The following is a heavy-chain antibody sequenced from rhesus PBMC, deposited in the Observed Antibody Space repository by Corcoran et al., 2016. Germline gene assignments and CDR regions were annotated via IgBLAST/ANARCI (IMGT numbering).Heavy chain of an antibody. J-gene: IGHJ5-1*01. CDR2: IGGSRGST. Sequence: QVQLQESGPGVVKPSETLSLPCAVSGGSISGYYLWSWIRQPPGKGLEWIGYIGGSRGSTNYKPSLKSRGTSSKDTAKNQFSLKVSSVTDADTAVYYCARYDVWGPGVLVTVSS. CDR1: GGSISGYY. V-gene: IGHV4-127*01. CDR3: ARYDV.